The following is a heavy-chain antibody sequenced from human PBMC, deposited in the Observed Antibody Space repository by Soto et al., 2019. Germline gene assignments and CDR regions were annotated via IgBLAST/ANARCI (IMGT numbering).Heavy chain of an antibody. Sequence: GGSLRLSCAAYGFTFSSFSMNWVRQAPGKGLEWVSYISTSSSAIYYADSLKGRFTISRDNAKNSLYLQMNSLRAEDTAVYYCARAYKWNYGYFDYWGQGTLVTVSS. CDR2: ISTSSSAI. CDR1: GFTFSSFS. J-gene: IGHJ4*02. CDR3: ARAYKWNYGYFDY. V-gene: IGHV3-48*01. D-gene: IGHD1-7*01.